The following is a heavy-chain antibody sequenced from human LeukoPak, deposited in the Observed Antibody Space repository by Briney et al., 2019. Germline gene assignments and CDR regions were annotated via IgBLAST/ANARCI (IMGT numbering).Heavy chain of an antibody. CDR1: GFSFSDFV. CDR3: AKDPHYHYDSTGYPLTPNWFDP. CDR2: IRYDGSDK. V-gene: IGHV3-30*02. D-gene: IGHD3-22*01. J-gene: IGHJ5*02. Sequence: GGSLRLSCAASGFSFSDFVMHWVRQAPGKGLEWVAFIRYDGSDKYYAESVKGRFTISRDNSKNTLYLQMNSLRAEDTAVYYCAKDPHYHYDSTGYPLTPNWFDPWGQGTLVTVSS.